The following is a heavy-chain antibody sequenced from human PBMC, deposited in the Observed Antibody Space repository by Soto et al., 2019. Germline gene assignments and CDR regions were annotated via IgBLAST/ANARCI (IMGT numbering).Heavy chain of an antibody. Sequence: PSETLSLTCTVSGGSISSSSYYWGWIRQPPGKGLEWIGSIYYSGSTYYNPSLKSRVTISVDTSKNQFSLKLSSVTAADTAVYYCARSSPLRYFDWHYLRGWFDPWGQGTLVTVSS. CDR3: ARSSPLRYFDWHYLRGWFDP. CDR2: IYYSGST. V-gene: IGHV4-39*01. CDR1: GGSISSSSYY. D-gene: IGHD3-9*01. J-gene: IGHJ5*02.